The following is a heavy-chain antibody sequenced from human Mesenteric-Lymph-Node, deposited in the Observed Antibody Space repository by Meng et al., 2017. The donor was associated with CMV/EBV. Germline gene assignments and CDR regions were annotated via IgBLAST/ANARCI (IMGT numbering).Heavy chain of an antibody. CDR1: GFTFSSYS. CDR3: ARGALGEPWGDAFDI. J-gene: IGHJ3*02. Sequence: GESLKISCAASGFTFSSYSMNWVRQAPGKWLEWVSSISSSSSYIYYADSVKGRFTISRDNAKNSLYLQMNILRAEDTAVYYCARGALGEPWGDAFDIWGQGTMVTVSS. CDR2: ISSSSSYI. V-gene: IGHV3-21*01. D-gene: IGHD3-16*01.